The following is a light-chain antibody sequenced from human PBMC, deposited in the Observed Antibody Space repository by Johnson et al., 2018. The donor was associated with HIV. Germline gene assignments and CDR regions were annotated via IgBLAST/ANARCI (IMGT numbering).Light chain of an antibody. Sequence: SVLTQPPSVSAAPGQKVTISCSGSSSNIGNNYVSWYQQLPGTATKLLIYDNNKRPSGIPDRFSGSKSGTSATLGITGLQTGDEADYYCGTWDSSLSAVFGTGTKVTVL. CDR3: GTWDSSLSAV. J-gene: IGLJ1*01. V-gene: IGLV1-51*01. CDR1: SSNIGNNY. CDR2: DNN.